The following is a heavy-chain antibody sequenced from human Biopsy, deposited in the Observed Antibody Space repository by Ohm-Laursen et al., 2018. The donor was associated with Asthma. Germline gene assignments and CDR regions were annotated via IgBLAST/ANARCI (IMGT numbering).Heavy chain of an antibody. CDR2: ISVYNGNT. J-gene: IGHJ6*02. D-gene: IGHD3-10*01. CDR3: ARAVDYSHYYGIDV. V-gene: IGHV1-18*01. Sequence: ASVKASCTTSGYTFNSAGITWVRQAPGQGLGWMGWISVYNGNTKVAQKLQDRVTMITDTSTSTAYMELRSLRSDDTAVYFCARAVDYSHYYGIDVWGQGTTVTVS. CDR1: GYTFNSAG.